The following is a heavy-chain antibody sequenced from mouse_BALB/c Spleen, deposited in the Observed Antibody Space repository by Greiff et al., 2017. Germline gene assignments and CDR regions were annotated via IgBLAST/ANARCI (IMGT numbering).Heavy chain of an antibody. CDR1: GFTFSSYG. Sequence: DVMLVESGGDLVKPGGSLKLSCAASGFTFSSYGMSWVRQTPDKRLEWVATISSGGSYTYYPDSVKGRFTISRDNAKNTLYLQMSSLKSEDTAMYYCASPITTVVDYAMDYWGQGTSVTVSS. CDR3: ASPITTVVDYAMDY. D-gene: IGHD1-1*01. CDR2: ISSGGSYT. J-gene: IGHJ4*01. V-gene: IGHV5-6*02.